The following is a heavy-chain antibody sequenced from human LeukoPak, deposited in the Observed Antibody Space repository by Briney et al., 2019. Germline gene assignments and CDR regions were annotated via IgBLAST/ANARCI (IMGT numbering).Heavy chain of an antibody. CDR1: GGSFSGYF. D-gene: IGHD3-3*01. V-gene: IGHV4-34*01. J-gene: IGHJ3*02. CDR3: ARHLRLLESPFPPRAFDI. CDR2: INHSGDT. Sequence: PSETLSLTCAVYGGSFSGYFYNWIRHTPGQGLEWIGEINHSGDTNYNPSLQSRVTMSVDSSKNQLSLSLSSLTAADTAVYYCARHLRLLESPFPPRAFDIWGQGTTVTVSS.